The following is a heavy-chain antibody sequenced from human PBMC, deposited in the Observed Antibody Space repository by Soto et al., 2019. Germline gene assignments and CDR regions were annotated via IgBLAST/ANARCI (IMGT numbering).Heavy chain of an antibody. Sequence: QLQLQESGPGLVKPSETLSLTCTVSGGSISSSDYYWGWIRQPPGKGLEWIGNIYYSGSASYNPSLRSRVTISVDTSKNQVSLKLSSVTAADTXXXXXXXXXXXXGFDYWGQGTLVTVSS. J-gene: IGHJ4*02. CDR3: XXXXXXXGFDY. V-gene: IGHV4-39*01. CDR2: IYYSGSA. CDR1: GGSISSSDYY.